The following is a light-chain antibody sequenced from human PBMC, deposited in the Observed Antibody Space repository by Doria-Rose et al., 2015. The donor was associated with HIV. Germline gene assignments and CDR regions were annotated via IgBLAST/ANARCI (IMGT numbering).Light chain of an antibody. Sequence: EIVMTQSPGTLSLSPGERATLSCRASQSFSSTYLAWYQQKPGQATSLLIYDGSAMATAIPDRFSASGSGTDFTLTINRLEPEDFALYYCHQYGTSWTFGQGTKVEI. CDR1: QSFSSTY. J-gene: IGKJ1*01. CDR2: DGS. CDR3: HQYGTSWT. V-gene: IGKV3-20*01.